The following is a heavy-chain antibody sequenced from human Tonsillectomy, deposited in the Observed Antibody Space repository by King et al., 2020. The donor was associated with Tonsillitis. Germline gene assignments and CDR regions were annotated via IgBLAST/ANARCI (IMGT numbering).Heavy chain of an antibody. Sequence: VQLVESGGGLVQPGGSLRLSCAASGFTFSSYTMNWVRQAPGKGLEWVSVIYSGGSSTYYADSVKGRFTISRDNSKNTLYLQMNSLRAENMDVYYCAKETSTIYYYGLDVWGQGTTVTVSS. V-gene: IGHV3-23*03. CDR2: IYSGGSST. CDR3: AKETSTIYYYGLDV. J-gene: IGHJ6*02. CDR1: GFTFSSYT.